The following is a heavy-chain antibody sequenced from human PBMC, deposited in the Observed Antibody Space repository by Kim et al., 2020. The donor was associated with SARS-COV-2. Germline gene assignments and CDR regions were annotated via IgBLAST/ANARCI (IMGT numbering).Heavy chain of an antibody. CDR3: VRGDRRDY. CDR2: ISRSSSLR. J-gene: IGHJ4*02. D-gene: IGHD2-21*01. V-gene: IGHV3-21*04. Sequence: GGSLRLSFEGSGFSFSLSTLNWVRQARGQGLEWVASISRSSSLRYYLASVRGRFTISRDNAKNSVYLEITDLRNEDTAVYFCVRGDRRDYWGQGTLVTVSS. CDR1: GFSFSLST.